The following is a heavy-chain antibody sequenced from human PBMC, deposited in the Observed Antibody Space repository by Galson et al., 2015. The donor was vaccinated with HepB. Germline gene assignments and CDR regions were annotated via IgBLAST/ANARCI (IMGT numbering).Heavy chain of an antibody. CDR2: FEPEDDET. J-gene: IGHJ4*02. V-gene: IGHV1-24*01. CDR1: GYTLPKIS. CDR3: AKDWDHVRFAGFDF. D-gene: IGHD1-26*01. Sequence: SVKVSCKASGYTLPKISMHWVRQAPGGGLEWLAGFEPEDDETFYARKFKGRLTLTADTSTGTAYMELRSLRPEDTALYYCAKDWDHVRFAGFDFWGQRTHVIVSS.